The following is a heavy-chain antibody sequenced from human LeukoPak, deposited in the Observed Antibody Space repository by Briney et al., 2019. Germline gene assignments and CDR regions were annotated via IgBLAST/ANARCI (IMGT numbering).Heavy chain of an antibody. J-gene: IGHJ4*02. D-gene: IGHD1-1*01. CDR3: AKYNYGGIFAS. Sequence: PGESLRLSCAASGFTFSAYGMSWVRQAPGKGLEWVSHISDTVRDTWYANSVKGRFIISRDNSRDTVYLQMSSLRPEDTGLYFCAKYNYGGIFASWGQGTLVTVSS. V-gene: IGHV3-23*01. CDR2: ISDTVRDT. CDR1: GFTFSAYG.